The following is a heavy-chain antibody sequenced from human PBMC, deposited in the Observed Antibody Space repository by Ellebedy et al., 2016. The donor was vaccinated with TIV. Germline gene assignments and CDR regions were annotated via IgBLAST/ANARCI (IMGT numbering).Heavy chain of an antibody. CDR3: ARKPSSRMPFDF. CDR1: GGTISSYY. Sequence: MPSETLSLTCTVSGGTISSYYWSRNRQPPGKGLEWIGDIYHSGSTNYNPALKSRVTISGSTSKKQFSLRLSSVTSAETAVYYCARKPSSRMPFDFWGQGILVTVSS. CDR2: IYHSGST. D-gene: IGHD2-2*01. V-gene: IGHV4-59*01. J-gene: IGHJ4*02.